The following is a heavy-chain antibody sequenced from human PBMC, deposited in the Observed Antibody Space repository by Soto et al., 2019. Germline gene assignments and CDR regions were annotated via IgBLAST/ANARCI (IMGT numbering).Heavy chain of an antibody. D-gene: IGHD3-22*01. Sequence: GSLRLSCAASGFTFSDYYMSWIRQAPGKGLEWVSYISSSGSTIYYADSVKGRFTISRDNAKNSLYLQMNSLRAEDTAVYYCARVAGYYDSSGYYWYFDLWGRGTLVTVSS. CDR2: ISSSGSTI. CDR1: GFTFSDYY. V-gene: IGHV3-11*01. CDR3: ARVAGYYDSSGYYWYFDL. J-gene: IGHJ2*01.